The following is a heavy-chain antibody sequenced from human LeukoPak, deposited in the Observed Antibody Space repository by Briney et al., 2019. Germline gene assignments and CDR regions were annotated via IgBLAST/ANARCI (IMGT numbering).Heavy chain of an antibody. CDR3: VKDKSSSSNVALPAVVRPNNYYYYGMDV. J-gene: IGHJ6*02. D-gene: IGHD2-2*01. CDR2: ISGNGGNT. CDR1: GFTFSTFA. V-gene: IGHV3-23*01. Sequence: GGSLRLSCAASGFTFSTFAMSWVRQAPGKGLEWVSGISGNGGNTYYADSVRGRFTISRDNSKNTLALQMSSLRADDTAMYYCVKDKSSSSNVALPAVVRPNNYYYYGMDVWGQGTTVIVSS.